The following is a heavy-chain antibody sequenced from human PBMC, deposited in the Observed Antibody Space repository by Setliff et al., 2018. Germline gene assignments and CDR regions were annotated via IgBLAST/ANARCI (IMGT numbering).Heavy chain of an antibody. Sequence: GASVKVSCKASGYTFTSYAMHWVRQAPGQRLEWMGWINAGNGNTKYSRKFQGRVTITRDTSASTAYMELSSLRSEDTAVYYCAKGFWDYDFWSGYYSTDDDAFDIWGQGTMVTVSS. CDR1: GYTFTSYA. D-gene: IGHD3-3*01. J-gene: IGHJ3*02. V-gene: IGHV1-3*01. CDR3: AKGFWDYDFWSGYYSTDDDAFDI. CDR2: INAGNGNT.